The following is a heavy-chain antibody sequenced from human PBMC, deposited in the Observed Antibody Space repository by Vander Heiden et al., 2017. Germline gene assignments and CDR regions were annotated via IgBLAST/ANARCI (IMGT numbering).Heavy chain of an antibody. CDR3: AKTKGDFYTFDY. Sequence: EVQLVESGGGLVQPGRSLRLSCAASGFTFDDYAMHWVRQAPGKGLEWVSGISWNSGSIGYADSVKGRFTISRDNAKNSLYLQMNSLRAEDTALYYCAKTKGDFYTFDYWGQGTLVTVSS. J-gene: IGHJ4*02. CDR2: ISWNSGSI. V-gene: IGHV3-9*01. CDR1: GFTFDDYA. D-gene: IGHD2-21*02.